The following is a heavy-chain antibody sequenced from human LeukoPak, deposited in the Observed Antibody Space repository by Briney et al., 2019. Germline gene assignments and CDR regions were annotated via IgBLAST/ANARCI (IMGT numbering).Heavy chain of an antibody. D-gene: IGHD5-12*01. Sequence: GGSLRLSCAASGFTFSSYEMNWVRQTPGKGLEWVSYISGSSSTIYYADSVKGRFTISRDNAKNSLYLQMNSLRAEDTAVYYCARVGVVATIVYWGQGTLVTVSS. CDR1: GFTFSSYE. CDR3: ARVGVVATIVY. J-gene: IGHJ4*02. V-gene: IGHV3-48*03. CDR2: ISGSSSTI.